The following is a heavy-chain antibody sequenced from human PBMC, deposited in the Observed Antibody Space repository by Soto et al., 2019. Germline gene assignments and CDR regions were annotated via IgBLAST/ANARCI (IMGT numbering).Heavy chain of an antibody. D-gene: IGHD1-26*01. Sequence: QVQLVHSGAEVKKPGSSVKVSCKAPGGTFSSYAISWVRQAPGQGLKWMGGIIPIFGTANYAQKLQGRVTIPADESTSTGYKERSSMKAEDKAVYYCAKLEGEKWELLYEDDAFDIWGQGRMVTASS. CDR2: IIPIFGTA. J-gene: IGHJ3*02. CDR1: GGTFSSYA. CDR3: AKLEGEKWELLYEDDAFDI. V-gene: IGHV1-69*01.